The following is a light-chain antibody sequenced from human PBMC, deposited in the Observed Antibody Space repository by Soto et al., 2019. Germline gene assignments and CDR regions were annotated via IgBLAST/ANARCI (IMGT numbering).Light chain of an antibody. CDR1: SSDVGGYNY. J-gene: IGLJ2*01. CDR3: SSYAGSNIVL. CDR2: EVS. V-gene: IGLV2-8*01. Sequence: QSALTQPPSASGSPGQSVTISCTGTSSDVGGYNYVSWYQQYPGKAPKLMIYEVSKRPSGVPDRFSGSKSGNTASLTVSGLQAEDEAGYFCSSYAGSNIVLFGGGTKLTVL.